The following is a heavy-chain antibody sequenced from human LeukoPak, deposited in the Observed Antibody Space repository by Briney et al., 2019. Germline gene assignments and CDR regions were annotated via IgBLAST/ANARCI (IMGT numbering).Heavy chain of an antibody. Sequence: SVKVSCKASGGTFSSYAISWVRQAPGQGLEWMGGIIPIFGTANYAQKFQGRVTITADESTSTAYMELSSLRSEDTAVYYCAREMRFGELYYYYYGMDVWGKGATVTVSS. CDR1: GGTFSSYA. V-gene: IGHV1-69*01. CDR2: IIPIFGTA. J-gene: IGHJ6*04. CDR3: AREMRFGELYYYYYGMDV. D-gene: IGHD3-10*01.